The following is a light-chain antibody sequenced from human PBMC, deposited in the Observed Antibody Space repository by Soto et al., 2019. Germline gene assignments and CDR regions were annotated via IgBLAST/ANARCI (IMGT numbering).Light chain of an antibody. J-gene: IGKJ1*01. CDR1: QSVSSSS. CDR3: QQYGSSPRT. V-gene: IGKV3-20*01. Sequence: EIVLTQSPGTLSLSPGERATLSCRASQSVSSSSLAWYQQKPGQAPWLLIYGASSRATGIADRFSGSGSGTDFTLTISRLEPEDFAVYYCQQYGSSPRTFGQGTKVEIK. CDR2: GAS.